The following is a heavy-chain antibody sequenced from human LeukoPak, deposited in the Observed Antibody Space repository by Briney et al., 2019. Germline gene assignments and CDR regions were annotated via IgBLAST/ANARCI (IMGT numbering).Heavy chain of an antibody. CDR2: IYYSGST. Sequence: SETLSLTCTVSGGSISSGGYYWSWIRQHPGKGLEWIGYIYYSGSTYYNPSLKSRVTISVDTSKNQFSLELSSVTAADTAVYYCARKPHWYFDLWGRGTLVTVSS. CDR1: GGSISSGGYY. V-gene: IGHV4-31*03. CDR3: ARKPHWYFDL. J-gene: IGHJ2*01.